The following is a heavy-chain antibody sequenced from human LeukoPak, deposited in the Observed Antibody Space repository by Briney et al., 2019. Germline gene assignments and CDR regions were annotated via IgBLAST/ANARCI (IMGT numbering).Heavy chain of an antibody. CDR1: GGSISSSSYY. Sequence: SETLSLTCTVSGGSISSSSYYWGWIRQPPGKGLEWIVSIYYSGSTYYNPSLKSRVTISVDTSKNQFSLKLSSVTAADTAVYYCARPMNYYDSSGPINWFDPWGQGTLVTVSS. CDR3: ARPMNYYDSSGPINWFDP. J-gene: IGHJ5*02. CDR2: IYYSGST. V-gene: IGHV4-39*01. D-gene: IGHD3-22*01.